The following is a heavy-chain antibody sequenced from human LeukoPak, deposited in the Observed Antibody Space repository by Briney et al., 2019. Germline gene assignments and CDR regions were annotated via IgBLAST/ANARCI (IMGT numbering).Heavy chain of an antibody. V-gene: IGHV3-15*01. CDR3: SAGTGRSDFDY. CDR1: GFTFSDAW. Sequence: PGGSLRLSCAASGFTFSDAWVSWVRQAPGKGLEWIGRIKSETNGGTIDYAAPVNGRFTLSRDDSKHTLDLQMNSLKTEDTGVYYCSAGTGRSDFDYGGQGTLVIVSS. CDR2: IKSETNGGTI. D-gene: IGHD1-1*01. J-gene: IGHJ4*02.